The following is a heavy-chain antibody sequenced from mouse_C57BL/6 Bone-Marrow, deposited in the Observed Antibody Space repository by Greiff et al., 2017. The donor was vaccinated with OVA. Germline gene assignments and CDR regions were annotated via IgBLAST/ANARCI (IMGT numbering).Heavy chain of an antibody. V-gene: IGHV5-12*01. D-gene: IGHD1-1*01. Sequence: EVHLVESGGGLVQPGGSLKLSCAASGFTFSDYYMYWVRQTPEKRLEWVAYISNGGGSTYYPDTVKGRFTISRDNAKNTLYLQMSRLKSEDTAMYYCARQGLLLRSLYFDYWGQGTTLTVSS. CDR1: GFTFSDYY. CDR2: ISNGGGST. CDR3: ARQGLLLRSLYFDY. J-gene: IGHJ2*01.